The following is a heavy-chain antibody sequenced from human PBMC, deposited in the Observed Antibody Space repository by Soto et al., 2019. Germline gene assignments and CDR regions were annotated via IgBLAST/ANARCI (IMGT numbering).Heavy chain of an antibody. J-gene: IGHJ4*02. CDR1: GFTFSSYS. V-gene: IGHV3-23*01. CDR3: AKSHFPIAASRQPHFDH. CDR2: ISGSGLST. D-gene: IGHD6-13*01. Sequence: PGGSLRLSCAASGFTFSSYSISWVRQAPWKGLEWVAVISGSGLSTYYADSVKGRFTISRDDSNKTLFLQMNTLRADDTAIYYCAKSHFPIAASRQPHFDHWGQGALLTVSS.